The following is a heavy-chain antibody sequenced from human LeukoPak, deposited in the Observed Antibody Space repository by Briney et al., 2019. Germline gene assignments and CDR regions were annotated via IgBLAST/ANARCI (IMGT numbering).Heavy chain of an antibody. CDR1: GGSISSGGYY. V-gene: IGHV4-61*08. Sequence: SQTLSLTCTVSGGSISSGGYYWSWIRQPPGKGLEWIAFIHDSGVTNSNPSLKSRVTISIDTSKNQFSLKLTSATAADTAIYYCARDSGSSPRFDPWGQGIMVTVSS. CDR3: ARDSGSSPRFDP. CDR2: IHDSGVT. J-gene: IGHJ5*02.